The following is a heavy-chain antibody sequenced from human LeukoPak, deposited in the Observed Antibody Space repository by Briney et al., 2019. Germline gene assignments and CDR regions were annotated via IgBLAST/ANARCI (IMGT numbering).Heavy chain of an antibody. CDR3: ATERSGSRTLDS. CDR1: GFIVSGNH. CDR2: VYSVGAT. D-gene: IGHD3-10*01. V-gene: IGHV3-66*01. J-gene: IGHJ4*02. Sequence: GGSLRLSCAASGFIVSGNHMNWVRLAPGKGLEWVSIVYSVGATYYEDSVKGRFTVSRDDSKNIVFLQMNNLRSEDTAVYFCATERSGSRTLDSWGQGTPVTVSS.